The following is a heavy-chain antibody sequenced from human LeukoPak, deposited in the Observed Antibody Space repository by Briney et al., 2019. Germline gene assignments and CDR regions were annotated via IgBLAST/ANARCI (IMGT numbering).Heavy chain of an antibody. V-gene: IGHV1-8*03. CDR1: ADTFSNYD. Sequence: GASVMVSCKASADTFSNYDINWVRQATGQGFEWMGWLSPTSSRAGSAQKFQGRVTFTRDTSISTVYMELSSLTSEDTAVYYCARDIYGASGNLHWFDPWGQGTLVTVSS. CDR3: ARDIYGASGNLHWFDP. D-gene: IGHD4/OR15-4a*01. J-gene: IGHJ5*02. CDR2: LSPTSSRA.